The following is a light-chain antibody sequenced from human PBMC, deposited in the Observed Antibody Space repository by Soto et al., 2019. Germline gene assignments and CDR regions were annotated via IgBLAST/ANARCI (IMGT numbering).Light chain of an antibody. CDR1: QSVSSN. Sequence: EIVMTQSPATLSVSPGERATLSCRASQSVSSNLAWYQQKPGQAPRLLIYGASTRATGIPARFSGSGSGTEFTLTIYSLQSEDFALYYCQQYNNWPPYTFGQGTKLEIK. J-gene: IGKJ2*01. CDR3: QQYNNWPPYT. V-gene: IGKV3-15*01. CDR2: GAS.